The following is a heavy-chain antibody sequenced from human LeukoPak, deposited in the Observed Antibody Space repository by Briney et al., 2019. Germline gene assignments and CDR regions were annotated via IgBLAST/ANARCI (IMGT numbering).Heavy chain of an antibody. CDR3: ARDGPGNSLFN. CDR1: GFAFSDYY. Sequence: PGGSLRLSCAASGFAFSDYYMTWIRQAPGKGLEWVSYISSSGRTVKYADSVKGRFTTSRDNAKNSLYLQMNSLRAEDTAVYYCARDGPGNSLFNWGQGTLVTVSS. D-gene: IGHD2/OR15-2a*01. J-gene: IGHJ4*02. V-gene: IGHV3-11*01. CDR2: ISSSGRTV.